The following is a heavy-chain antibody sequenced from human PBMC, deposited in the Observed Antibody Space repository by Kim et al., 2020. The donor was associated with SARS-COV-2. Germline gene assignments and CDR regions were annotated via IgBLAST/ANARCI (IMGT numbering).Heavy chain of an antibody. V-gene: IGHV1-18*01. Sequence: ASVKVSCKASGYIFTNYGISWVRQAPGQGLEWMGWISAYNGNTNYAQKLQGRVTMTTDTSTSTAYMELRSLRSDDTAVYYCARDLPGVGAKNDLRLYYYYYGMDVWGQGTTVTVSS. CDR2: ISAYNGNT. J-gene: IGHJ6*02. CDR3: ARDLPGVGAKNDLRLYYYYYGMDV. D-gene: IGHD1-26*01. CDR1: GYIFTNYG.